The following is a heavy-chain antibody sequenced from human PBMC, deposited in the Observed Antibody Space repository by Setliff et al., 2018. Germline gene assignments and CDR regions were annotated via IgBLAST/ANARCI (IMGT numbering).Heavy chain of an antibody. V-gene: IGHV4-39*01. Sequence: KTSETLSLTCSVSGDSISSSSYYWGWIRQPPGKGLEWIGGINYSGITYYSPSLKSRVIVSVDTSKNQFSLKLSSVTAADTAVYYCARLPGYCNGGNCYGYYTFDIWGQGTMVTVSS. J-gene: IGHJ3*02. CDR3: ARLPGYCNGGNCYGYYTFDI. CDR2: INYSGIT. CDR1: GDSISSSSYY. D-gene: IGHD2-15*01.